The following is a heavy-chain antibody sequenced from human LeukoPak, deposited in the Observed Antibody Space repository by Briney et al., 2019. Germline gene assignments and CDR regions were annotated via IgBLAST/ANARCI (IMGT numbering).Heavy chain of an antibody. J-gene: IGHJ4*02. V-gene: IGHV4-34*01. CDR2: INHSGST. CDR3: ARKQWLRTCFDY. CDR1: GGSFSGYY. Sequence: SETLSLTCAVYGGSFSGYYWSWIRQPPGKGLEWIGEINHSGSTNYNPSLKSRATISVDTSKNQFSLKLSSVTAADTAVYYCARKQWLRTCFDYWGQGTLVTVSS. D-gene: IGHD6-19*01.